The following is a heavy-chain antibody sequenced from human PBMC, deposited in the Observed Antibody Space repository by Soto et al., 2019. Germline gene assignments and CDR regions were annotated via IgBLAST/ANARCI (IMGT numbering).Heavy chain of an antibody. CDR1: GFTFSSYA. V-gene: IGHV3-23*01. CDR3: AKLTLSRQYVDY. J-gene: IGHJ4*02. CDR2: IRGSGDST. Sequence: EVQVLQSGGGLVQPGGSLRLSCAASGFTFSSYAMSWVRQAPGKGLEWVSVIRGSGDSTYYADSVKGRFTISRDNSKNTLYQIMSSRRAEDTAEYYCAKLTLSRQYVDYWGQGTLVTVSS.